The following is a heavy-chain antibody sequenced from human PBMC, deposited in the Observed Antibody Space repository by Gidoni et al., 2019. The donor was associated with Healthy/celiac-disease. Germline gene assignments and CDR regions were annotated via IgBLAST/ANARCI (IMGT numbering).Heavy chain of an antibody. CDR1: GYTFTSFG. CDR2: ISAYNDNT. CDR3: ARDYEYYDFWRDYHYYMDV. V-gene: IGHV1-18*01. Sequence: QVQLVQSGAEVQMPGASVQVSCKVFGYTFTSFGISWVRQAPGQGLEWMGWISAYNDNTKYAQKFQGRVTMTTDTSTSTANMELRSLRSDDTAVYYCARDYEYYDFWRDYHYYMDVWGKGTTVTVSS. J-gene: IGHJ6*03. D-gene: IGHD3-3*01.